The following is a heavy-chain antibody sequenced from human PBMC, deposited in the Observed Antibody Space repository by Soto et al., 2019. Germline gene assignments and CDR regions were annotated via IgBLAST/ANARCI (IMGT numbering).Heavy chain of an antibody. CDR2: TYYRSKWYN. D-gene: IGHD2-8*02. CDR3: ARVGIPGGGYYYGMDV. Sequence: SQTLSLTCAISGDSVSSNSAAWNWIRQSPSRGLEWLGRTYYRSKWYNDYAVAVKSRITINPDTSKNQFSLQLNSVTPEDTAVYYCARVGIPGGGYYYGMDVWGQGTTVTVSS. CDR1: GDSVSSNSAA. J-gene: IGHJ6*02. V-gene: IGHV6-1*01.